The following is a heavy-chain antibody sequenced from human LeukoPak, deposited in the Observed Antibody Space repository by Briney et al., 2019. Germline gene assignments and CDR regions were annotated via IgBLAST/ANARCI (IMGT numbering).Heavy chain of an antibody. CDR2: IYSGGST. Sequence: GGSPRLSCAASGFTVSSNYMSWVRQAPGKGLEWVSVIYSGGSTYYADSVKGRFTISRDNSKNTLYLQMNSLRAEDTAVYYCAREGEGSWFDPWGQGTLVTVSS. D-gene: IGHD3-16*01. V-gene: IGHV3-53*01. J-gene: IGHJ5*02. CDR3: AREGEGSWFDP. CDR1: GFTVSSNY.